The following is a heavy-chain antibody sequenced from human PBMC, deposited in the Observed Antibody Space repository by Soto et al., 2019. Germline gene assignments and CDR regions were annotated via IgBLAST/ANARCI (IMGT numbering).Heavy chain of an antibody. CDR3: ARAIGPTLFDY. J-gene: IGHJ4*02. CDR1: GFTFSSYG. V-gene: IGHV3-13*04. CDR2: IGTAGDT. D-gene: IGHD3-22*01. Sequence: GGSLRLSCSASGFTFSSYGMHWVRQGPGKGLEWVSAIGTAGDTNYAGSVKGRFTISRENAKNSLYLQMNSLRAGDTAIYFCARAIGPTLFDYWGQGALVTVSS.